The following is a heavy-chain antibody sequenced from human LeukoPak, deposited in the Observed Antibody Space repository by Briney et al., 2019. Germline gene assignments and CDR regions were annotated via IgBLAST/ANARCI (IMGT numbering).Heavy chain of an antibody. CDR1: GDSIRGSSYY. CDR2: IYYDGST. V-gene: IGHV4-39*07. D-gene: IGHD1-26*01. J-gene: IGHJ5*02. Sequence: SETLSLTCTVSGDSIRGSSYYWAWIRQPPGKGPEWIGNIYYDGSTYSNPSLKSRVTISLDTSKNQFSLNLSSVTATDTAVYYCARAGIVGALNWFDPWGQGTLVTVSS. CDR3: ARAGIVGALNWFDP.